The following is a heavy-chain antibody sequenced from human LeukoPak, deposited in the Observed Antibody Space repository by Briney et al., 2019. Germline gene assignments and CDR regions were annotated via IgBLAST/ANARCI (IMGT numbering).Heavy chain of an antibody. CDR3: ARWGGHGIAIDM. V-gene: IGHV4-59*01. D-gene: IGHD3-3*01. CDR1: GGSISSYY. Sequence: SETLSLTCTVSGGSISSYYWGWIRQPPGKGLEWIGYIYYSGSTNYNPSLKSRVTISVDTSRNQFSLRLSSVTAADTAVYYCARWGGHGIAIDMWGQGTMVTVSS. CDR2: IYYSGST. J-gene: IGHJ3*02.